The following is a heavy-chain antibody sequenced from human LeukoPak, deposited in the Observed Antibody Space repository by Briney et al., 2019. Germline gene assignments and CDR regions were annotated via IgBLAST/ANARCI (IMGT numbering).Heavy chain of an antibody. Sequence: GASVKVSCKASGYTFTSYYMHWVRQAPGQGLEWMGIINPSGGSTSYAQKFQGRVTMTEDTSTDTAYMELSSLRSEDTAVYYCAIAARWSALKDYYYYGMDVWGQGTTVTVSS. D-gene: IGHD6-6*01. CDR2: INPSGGST. J-gene: IGHJ6*02. CDR3: AIAARWSALKDYYYYGMDV. V-gene: IGHV1-46*01. CDR1: GYTFTSYY.